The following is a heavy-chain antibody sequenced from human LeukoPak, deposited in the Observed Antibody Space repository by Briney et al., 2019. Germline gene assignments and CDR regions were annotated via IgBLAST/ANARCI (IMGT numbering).Heavy chain of an antibody. V-gene: IGHV1-18*04. D-gene: IGHD2-2*01. CDR1: GYTFTIYG. CDR2: ISAYNGNT. CDR3: ARDVGCSSTSCYAHFDY. Sequence: SVKLSYKASGYTFTIYGISWVRQAPGQGREWMRWISAYNGNTNYAQELQGRLTITTDTSTSTAYMELRSLRSDDTAVYYCARDVGCSSTSCYAHFDYWGQGTLVTVSS. J-gene: IGHJ4*02.